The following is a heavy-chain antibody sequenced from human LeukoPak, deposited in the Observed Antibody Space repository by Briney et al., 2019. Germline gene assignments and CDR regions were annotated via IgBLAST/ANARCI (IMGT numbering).Heavy chain of an antibody. CDR1: GFTFSSYG. D-gene: IGHD3-22*01. J-gene: IGHJ4*02. CDR2: ISHDGSNY. CDR3: AKGSRSSGHYPDY. V-gene: IGHV3-30*18. Sequence: GGSLRLSCAASGFTFSSYGMHWVRQAPGKGLEWVAVISHDGSNYYYADSVKGRFTISRDNSHNTLYLQMNSLRAEDTAVYYCAKGSRSSGHYPDYWGQETLVPASP.